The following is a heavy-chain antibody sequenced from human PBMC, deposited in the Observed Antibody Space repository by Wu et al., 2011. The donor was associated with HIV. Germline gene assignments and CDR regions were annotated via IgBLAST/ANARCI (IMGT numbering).Heavy chain of an antibody. J-gene: IGHJ4*02. CDR2: IIPMHGTV. Sequence: QVQLVQSGAEVKKPGASVKVSCKASGYTFNTYAISWVRQAPGHGLEWMGGIIPMHGTVNYAQKFQGRVTITTDESTTTAYMELSSLRFEDTAVYYCARDRDDTFPLTYWGQGTLVTVS. V-gene: IGHV1-69*01. CDR3: ARDRDDTFPLTY. D-gene: IGHD3-9*01. CDR1: GYTFNTYA.